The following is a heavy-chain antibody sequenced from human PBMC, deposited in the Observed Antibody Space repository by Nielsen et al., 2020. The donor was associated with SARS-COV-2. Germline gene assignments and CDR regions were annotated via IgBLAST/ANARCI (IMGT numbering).Heavy chain of an antibody. CDR1: GFRFNRNA. CDR2: TLGNGDDT. J-gene: IGHJ5*02. D-gene: IGHD3-16*01. CDR3: GKEGPLGYDKNWHAWGPDWFDP. Sequence: GGSLRLSCDASGFRFNRNAMTWVRQAPGKGLEWVAATLGNGDDTYYADSVKGRFTIYRDKFVSTIHLQMTGLRVDETAVYYCGKEGPLGYDKNWHAWGPDWFDPRGQGTLVIVSS. V-gene: IGHV3-23*01.